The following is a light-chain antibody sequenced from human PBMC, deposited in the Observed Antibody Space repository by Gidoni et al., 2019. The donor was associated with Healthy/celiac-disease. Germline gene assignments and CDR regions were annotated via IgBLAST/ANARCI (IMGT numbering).Light chain of an antibody. J-gene: IGKJ2*01. Sequence: IQMTQSPSTLSASVGDRVTITCRASQSISSWLAWYQQKPGQAPKLLIYKASSLESGVPSRFSGSGSGTEFTLTISSLQPDDFATYYCQQYNSYEYTFGQGTKLEIK. CDR3: QQYNSYEYT. CDR1: QSISSW. V-gene: IGKV1-5*03. CDR2: KAS.